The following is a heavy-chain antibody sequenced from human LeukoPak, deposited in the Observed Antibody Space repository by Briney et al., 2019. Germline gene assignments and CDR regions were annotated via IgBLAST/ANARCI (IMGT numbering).Heavy chain of an antibody. Sequence: GGSLRLSCAASGFTFDDYAMHWVRQAPGKGLEWVSGISWNSGSIGYADSVKGRFTISRDNAKNSLYLQMNSLRAEDTALYYCAKDMGGGIAVAIDAFDIWGQGTMVTVSS. CDR3: AKDMGGGIAVAIDAFDI. V-gene: IGHV3-9*01. J-gene: IGHJ3*02. CDR1: GFTFDDYA. D-gene: IGHD6-19*01. CDR2: ISWNSGSI.